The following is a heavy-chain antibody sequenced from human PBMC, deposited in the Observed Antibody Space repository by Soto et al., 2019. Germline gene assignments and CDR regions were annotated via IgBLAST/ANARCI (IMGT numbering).Heavy chain of an antibody. D-gene: IGHD1-26*01. CDR1: GYMFTNYG. Sequence: VASVKVSCKASGYMFTNYGINWVRQAPGQGLEWMGWISGNNGKTKYAQKFQNRVSLTTDKSTTTAYMELRSLRSDDTAIYYCVSTLGARLDYWGQGTLVTVST. J-gene: IGHJ4*02. CDR2: ISGNNGKT. V-gene: IGHV1-18*01. CDR3: VSTLGARLDY.